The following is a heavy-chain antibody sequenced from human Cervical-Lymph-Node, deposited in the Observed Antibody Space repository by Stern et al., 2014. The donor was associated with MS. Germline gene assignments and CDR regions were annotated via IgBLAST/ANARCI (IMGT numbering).Heavy chain of an antibody. CDR1: GYSFSRYW. V-gene: IGHV5-51*01. D-gene: IGHD3-22*01. CDR2: NFRRDSET. J-gene: IGHJ4*02. Sequence: VQLVQSGAEVTKPGGSLKIACKGSGYSFSRYWIDWVRQMPGKGLAWMGMNFRRDSETRYSPSFEGQVSISGDKATSTAYLHWSSLKASDTARYYCGREVALTAGLLGFWGQGTQVIVS. CDR3: GREVALTAGLLGF.